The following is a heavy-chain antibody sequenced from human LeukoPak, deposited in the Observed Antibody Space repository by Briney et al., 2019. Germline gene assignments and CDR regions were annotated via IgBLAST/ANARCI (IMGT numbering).Heavy chain of an antibody. CDR3: TTGRYSSSWYRLINY. Sequence: GGSLRLSCAASGFTFNNAWMSWVRQAPGKGLEWVGRIKSKTDGGTTEYAAPVKGRFTISKDDSKNTLYLQMNSLKTEDTAVYYCTTGRYSSSWYRLINYWGQGTLVTVSS. CDR1: GFTFNNAW. CDR2: IKSKTDGGTT. V-gene: IGHV3-15*01. D-gene: IGHD6-13*01. J-gene: IGHJ4*02.